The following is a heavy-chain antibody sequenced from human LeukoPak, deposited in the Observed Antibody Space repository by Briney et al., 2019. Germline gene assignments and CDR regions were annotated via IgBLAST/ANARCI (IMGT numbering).Heavy chain of an antibody. D-gene: IGHD6-13*01. V-gene: IGHV3-30*19. CDR1: GFTFSNYG. J-gene: IGHJ5*02. Sequence: GGSLRLSCAASGFTFSNYGIHWVRQAPGKGLEWVAFIVYTGNNKYYADSVKGRFTISRDNSKNTLYLQMNSLRAEDTAVYYCARDLRYSSSWYVSGDWFDPWGQGTLVTVSS. CDR3: ARDLRYSSSWYVSGDWFDP. CDR2: IVYTGNNK.